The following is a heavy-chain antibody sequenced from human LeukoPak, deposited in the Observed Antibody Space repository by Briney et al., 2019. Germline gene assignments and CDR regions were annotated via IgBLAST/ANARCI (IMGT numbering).Heavy chain of an antibody. CDR1: GGSISSGDYY. Sequence: SETLSLTCTVSGGSISSGDYYWGWIRQPPGKGLEWIGSIYSSGSAYYNPSLKSRVTISVDTSKNQFSLRLSSVTAADTAVYYCQSRYLEWLLEYWGQGTLVTVSS. J-gene: IGHJ4*02. CDR3: QSRYLEWLLEY. V-gene: IGHV4-39*01. D-gene: IGHD3-3*01. CDR2: IYSSGSA.